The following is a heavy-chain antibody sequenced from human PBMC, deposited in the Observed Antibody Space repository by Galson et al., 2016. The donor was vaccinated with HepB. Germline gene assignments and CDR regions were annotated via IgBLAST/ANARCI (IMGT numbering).Heavy chain of an antibody. Sequence: SVKVSCKVSGISLTELSIHWVRQAPGKGLEWMGGFDPENDETVYAQKFQGRVIMTEDTSTGAAYMELSSLRSEDTAVYYCTTDALRYCLDGACRTEFYYNGMDDWGQGTTVTVPS. J-gene: IGHJ6*02. D-gene: IGHD2-8*01. CDR1: GISLTELS. CDR2: FDPENDET. CDR3: TTDALRYCLDGACRTEFYYNGMDD. V-gene: IGHV1-24*01.